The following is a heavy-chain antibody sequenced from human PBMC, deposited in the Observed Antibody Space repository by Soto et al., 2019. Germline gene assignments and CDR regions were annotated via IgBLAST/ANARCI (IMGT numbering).Heavy chain of an antibody. CDR1: GGSISSGGYY. D-gene: IGHD3-16*02. CDR2: IYYSGST. CDR3: ARVMITFGGVIVPRPYGMDV. J-gene: IGHJ6*02. Sequence: SETLSLTCTVSGGSISSGGYYWSWIRQHPGKGLEWIGYIYYSGSTYYNPSLKSRVTISVDTSKNQFSLKLSSVTAADTAVYYCARVMITFGGVIVPRPYGMDVWGQGTTVTVSS. V-gene: IGHV4-31*03.